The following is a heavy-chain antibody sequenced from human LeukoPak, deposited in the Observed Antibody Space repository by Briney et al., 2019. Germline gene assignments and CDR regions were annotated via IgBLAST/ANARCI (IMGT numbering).Heavy chain of an antibody. V-gene: IGHV4-4*09. CDR3: ARRVTSKAVRPNIYQFMDV. J-gene: IGHJ6*03. CDR2: IQTSGTT. D-gene: IGHD6-19*01. CDR1: GDSISSYS. Sequence: SETLSLTCTVSGDSISSYSWSWIRQSPEKGLEWIGLIQTSGTTKYNPSLKGRVSISVDTSKTQVSLKVSSVTAADTAVYYCARRVTSKAVRPNIYQFMDVWGKGTTVTVSS.